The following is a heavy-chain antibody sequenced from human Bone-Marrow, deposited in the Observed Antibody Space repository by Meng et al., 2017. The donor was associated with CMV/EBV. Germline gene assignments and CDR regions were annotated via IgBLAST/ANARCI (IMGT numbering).Heavy chain of an antibody. CDR1: GYTFTSYY. V-gene: IGHV1-46*01. CDR3: ARDYYDFWSGYSSLLMDV. Sequence: ASVKVSCKASGYTFTSYYMHWVRQAPGQGLEWMGIINPSGGSTSYAQKFQGRVTMTRDTSTSTVYVELSSLRSEDTAVYYCARDYYDFWSGYSSLLMDVWGQGTTVTVSS. CDR2: INPSGGST. D-gene: IGHD3-3*01. J-gene: IGHJ6*02.